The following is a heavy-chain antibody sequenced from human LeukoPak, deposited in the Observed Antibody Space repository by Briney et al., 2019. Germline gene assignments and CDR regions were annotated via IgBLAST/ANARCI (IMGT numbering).Heavy chain of an antibody. CDR1: GFTLSSYS. CDR3: ARDCSGGDCPDYYFDY. D-gene: IGHD2-21*02. J-gene: IGHJ4*02. V-gene: IGHV3-33*08. CDR2: VWYDGSKK. Sequence: GGSLRLSCVASGFTLSSYSMNWVRQAPGKGLEWVAVVWYDGSKKYYADSVKGRFTISRDNSKNTLYLQINSLRVEDTAVYYCARDCSGGDCPDYYFDYWGRGTLVTVSS.